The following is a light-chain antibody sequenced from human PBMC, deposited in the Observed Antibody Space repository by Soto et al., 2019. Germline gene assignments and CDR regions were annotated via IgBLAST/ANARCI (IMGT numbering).Light chain of an antibody. V-gene: IGKV1-39*01. CDR1: QSISTY. J-gene: IGKJ2*01. CDR3: QQSYSLPYT. Sequence: DIQVTQSPSSLSASVGDRVTITCRASQSISTYLNWYQQKPGKAPKLLIYTASSLQSGVPSRFSGSGSATDFTLIISGLQPEDFATYYCQQSYSLPYTFGQGTKLEI. CDR2: TAS.